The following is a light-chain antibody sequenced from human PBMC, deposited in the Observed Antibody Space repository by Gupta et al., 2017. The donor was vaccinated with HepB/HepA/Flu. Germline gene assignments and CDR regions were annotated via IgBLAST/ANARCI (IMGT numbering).Light chain of an antibody. J-gene: IGLJ3*02. CDR2: ANS. CDR1: SSNIGAGYD. Sequence: QSALTQPPSVSGAPGQRVTISCTGISSNIGAGYDVHWYQQLPGTAPKLLIYANSNRPSGVPDRFSASKSGTSASLAITGLQAEDESDYYCQSYDSSLSGWVFGGGTQLTVL. CDR3: QSYDSSLSGWV. V-gene: IGLV1-40*01.